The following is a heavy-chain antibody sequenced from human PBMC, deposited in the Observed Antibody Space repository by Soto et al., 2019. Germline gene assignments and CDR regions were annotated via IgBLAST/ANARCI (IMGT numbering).Heavy chain of an antibody. CDR1: GGTFSSYA. CDR2: ISLYSDGT. CDR3: ARVVPGAEAWFGP. Sequence: ASVKFSCKASGGTFSSYAISWVRQAPGQPLEWLGWISLYSDGTNYAQKFQGRVSMTTDTSTTTAYMELRSLRSDDTAVYYCARVVPGAEAWFGPWGQGTLVTVSS. J-gene: IGHJ5*02. D-gene: IGHD2-2*01. V-gene: IGHV1-18*01.